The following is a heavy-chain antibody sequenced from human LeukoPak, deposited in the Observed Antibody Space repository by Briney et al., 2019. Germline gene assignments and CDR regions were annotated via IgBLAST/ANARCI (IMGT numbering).Heavy chain of an antibody. CDR3: ARDHAYYYGMDV. V-gene: IGHV4-31*03. CDR2: IYYSGST. J-gene: IGHJ6*02. Sequence: SETLSLTCTVSGGSISSGGYYWSWIRQYRGKGLEWIGYIYYSGSTYYNPSLKSRVTTSVDTSKTQFSLKMSSVTAADTAVYYCARDHAYYYGMDVWGQGTTVTVSS. CDR1: GGSISSGGYY.